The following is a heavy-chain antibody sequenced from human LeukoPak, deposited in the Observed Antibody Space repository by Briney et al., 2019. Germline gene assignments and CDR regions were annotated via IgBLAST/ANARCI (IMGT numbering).Heavy chain of an antibody. D-gene: IGHD6-13*01. V-gene: IGHV5-51*01. Sequence: GESLKISCKGYGYSFTSYWIGWVRQMPGKGLEWMGIIYPGDSDTRYSPSFQGQVTISADKSISTAYLQWSSLKASDTAMYYCARAGSDPEGIVAAGTNLDYWGQGTLVTVSS. J-gene: IGHJ4*02. CDR1: GYSFTSYW. CDR2: IYPGDSDT. CDR3: ARAGSDPEGIVAAGTNLDY.